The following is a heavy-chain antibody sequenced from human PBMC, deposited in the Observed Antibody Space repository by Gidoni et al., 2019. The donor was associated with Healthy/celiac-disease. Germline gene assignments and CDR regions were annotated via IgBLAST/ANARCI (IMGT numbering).Heavy chain of an antibody. CDR2: IIPIFGTA. D-gene: IGHD5-12*01. J-gene: IGHJ3*02. V-gene: IGHV1-69*01. Sequence: QVQLVQSGAEVKKPWSSVKVSCKASGGTFSSYAISWVRQAPGQGLEWMGGIIPIFGTANYAQKFQGRVTITADESTSTAYMELSSLRSEDTAVYYCARRPYEEMATTKSPDAFDIWGQGTMVTVSS. CDR3: ARRPYEEMATTKSPDAFDI. CDR1: GGTFSSYA.